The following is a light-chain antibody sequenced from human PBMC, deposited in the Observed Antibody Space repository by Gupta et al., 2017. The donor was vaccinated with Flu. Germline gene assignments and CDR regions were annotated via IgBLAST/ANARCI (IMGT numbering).Light chain of an antibody. J-gene: IGLJ2*01. CDR1: ALPEQY. V-gene: IGLV3-25*03. CDR3: QSADSSGAYEV. Sequence: GDALPEQYAYWYQQKPGQPPVLMIYKDSERPSGIPERFSGSSSGTTVTLTISGVQAEDEADYYCQSADSSGAYEVFGGGTKLTVL. CDR2: KDS.